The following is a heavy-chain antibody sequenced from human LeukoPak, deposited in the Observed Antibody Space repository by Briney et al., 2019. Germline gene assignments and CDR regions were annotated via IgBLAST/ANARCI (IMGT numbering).Heavy chain of an antibody. CDR1: GGSFSGYY. V-gene: IGHV4-34*01. J-gene: IGHJ1*01. Sequence: SETLSLTCAVYGGSFSGYYWSWIRQPPGKGLEWIGEINHSGSTNYNPSLKSRVTISVDTSKNQFSLKLSSVTAADTAVYYCARQVEIVTAVRSLAEYFQHWGQGTLVTVSS. CDR3: ARQVEIVTAVRSLAEYFQH. D-gene: IGHD2-21*02. CDR2: INHSGST.